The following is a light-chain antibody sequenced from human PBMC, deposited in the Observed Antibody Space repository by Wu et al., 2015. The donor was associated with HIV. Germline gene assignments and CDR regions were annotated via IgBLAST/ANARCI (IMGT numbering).Light chain of an antibody. CDR2: GAT. CDR3: QQYSDSTRT. V-gene: IGKV3-20*01. CDR1: QTVTSNY. J-gene: IGKJ1*01. Sequence: EIVLTQSPGTLSLSPGERATLSCRSSQTVTSNYLAWYQHKPGQAPRLLIYGATSRAIGIPDRFSGRGSEKDFTLTISRVEPEDFAVYYCQQYSDSTRTFGQGTKVEFK.